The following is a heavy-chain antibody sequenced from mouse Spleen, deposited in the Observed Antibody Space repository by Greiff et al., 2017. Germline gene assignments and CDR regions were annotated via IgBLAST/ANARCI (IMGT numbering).Heavy chain of an antibody. CDR3: ARRDGYYVSYAMDY. CDR2: IDPSDSET. J-gene: IGHJ4*01. CDR1: GYTFTSYW. Sequence: QVQLQQPGAGLVRPGSSVKLSCKASGYTFTSYWMHWVKQRPIQGLEWIGNIDPSDSETHYNQKFKDKATLTVDKSSSTAYMQLSSLTSEDSAVYYCARRDGYYVSYAMDYWGQGTSVTVSS. D-gene: IGHD2-3*01. V-gene: IGHV1-52*01.